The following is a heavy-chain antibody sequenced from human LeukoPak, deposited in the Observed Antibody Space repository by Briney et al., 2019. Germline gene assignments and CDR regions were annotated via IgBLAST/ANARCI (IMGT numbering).Heavy chain of an antibody. CDR1: GFTFSSYS. CDR2: ISSSSSYI. Sequence: GGSLRLSCAASGFTFSSYSMNWVRQAPGKGLEWVSSISSSSSYIYYADSVKGRFTISRDNAKNSLYLQMNSLRAEDTAVYYCARDLYDFWSQLDYWGQGTLVAVSS. V-gene: IGHV3-21*01. D-gene: IGHD3-3*01. CDR3: ARDLYDFWSQLDY. J-gene: IGHJ4*02.